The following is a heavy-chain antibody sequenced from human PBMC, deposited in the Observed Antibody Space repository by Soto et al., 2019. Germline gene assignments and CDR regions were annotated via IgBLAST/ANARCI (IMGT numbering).Heavy chain of an antibody. CDR2: ISGSGVVI. D-gene: IGHD1-1*01. J-gene: IGHJ4*02. CDR3: ARGRNDGDY. V-gene: IGHV3-11*01. CDR1: RFTLSDYY. Sequence: QVQLVESGGGLVKPGGSLRLSCAASRFTLSDYYMSWIRQAPGKGLEWLSYISGSGVVIYYADSVKGRFTISRDNAKSSLYLQMNSLRVDDTAVYYCARGRNDGDYWGQGTLVTVSS.